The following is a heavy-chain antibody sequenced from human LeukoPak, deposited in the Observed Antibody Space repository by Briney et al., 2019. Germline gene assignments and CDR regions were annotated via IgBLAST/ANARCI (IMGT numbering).Heavy chain of an antibody. J-gene: IGHJ3*01. CDR1: GDTVIGYY. Sequence: ASVKVSFKASGDTVIGYYMHWVREAPGQGLEWMGWINPNSDGSIYAQKFQGRVTMTRDTSISTAYMELSRLRSDDTAVYYCALTTVTTYAFDFWGQGTMVTVSS. V-gene: IGHV1-2*02. CDR3: ALTTVTTYAFDF. D-gene: IGHD4-17*01. CDR2: INPNSDGS.